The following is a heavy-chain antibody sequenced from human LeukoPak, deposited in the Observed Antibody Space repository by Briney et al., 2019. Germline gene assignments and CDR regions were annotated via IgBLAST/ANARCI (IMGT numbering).Heavy chain of an antibody. CDR1: GFTVSSNY. D-gene: IGHD3-3*01. J-gene: IGHJ6*03. Sequence: GGSLRLSCAASGFTVSSNYMRWVRQAPGKGLEWVSVIYSGGGTYYADSVKGRFTISRDNSKNTLYLQMNSLRAEDTAVYYCARVTYDFWSSPTSYMDVWGKGTTVTVSS. V-gene: IGHV3-53*01. CDR3: ARVTYDFWSSPTSYMDV. CDR2: IYSGGGT.